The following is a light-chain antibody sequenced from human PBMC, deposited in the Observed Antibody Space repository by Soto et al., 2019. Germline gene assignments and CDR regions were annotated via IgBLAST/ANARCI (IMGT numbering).Light chain of an antibody. Sequence: IQVNQSPSSLSASVGDRVTITCRASQGISSYLAWYQQKPGKAPKLLIYAASTLQSGVPSRFSGSGSGTEFTLTISSLQPDDFATYYCLQYHTYRTFCQVTMVDIK. V-gene: IGKV1-9*01. J-gene: IGKJ1*01. CDR1: QGISSY. CDR3: LQYHTYRT. CDR2: AAS.